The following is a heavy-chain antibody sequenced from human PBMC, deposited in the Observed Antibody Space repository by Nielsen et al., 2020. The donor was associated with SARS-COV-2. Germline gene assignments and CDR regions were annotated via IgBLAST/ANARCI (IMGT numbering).Heavy chain of an antibody. CDR3: ARLGGPTLVTPDAFDI. V-gene: IGHV5-51*01. D-gene: IGHD4-23*01. CDR1: GYRFDSYW. CDR2: IYPADSHT. J-gene: IGHJ3*02. Sequence: GGSLRLSCQGSGYRFDSYWIAWVRQMSGKGLEWMGLIYPADSHTTYSPSFQGQVTISVDKSVNTAYLRWSSLKASDTAIYYCARLGGPTLVTPDAFDIWGQGTMVTVSS.